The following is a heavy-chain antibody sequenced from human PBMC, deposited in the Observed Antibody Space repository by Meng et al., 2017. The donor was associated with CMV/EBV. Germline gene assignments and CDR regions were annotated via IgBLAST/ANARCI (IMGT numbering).Heavy chain of an antibody. D-gene: IGHD6-19*01. CDR3: ARDSAEVTIAVAGRESFDY. V-gene: IGHV3-21*01. J-gene: IGHJ4*02. CDR2: ISSSSSYI. CDR1: RFTFSSYS. Sequence: GESLKISCAASRFTFSSYSMNWVRQAPGTGLEWVSSISSSSSYIYYADSVKGRFAISRDNAKNSLYLQMNSLRAEDTAGYYCARDSAEVTIAVAGRESFDYWGQGTLVTVSS.